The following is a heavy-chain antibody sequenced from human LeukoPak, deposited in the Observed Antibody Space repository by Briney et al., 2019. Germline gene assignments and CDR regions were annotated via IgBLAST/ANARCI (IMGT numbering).Heavy chain of an antibody. V-gene: IGHV3-66*02. D-gene: IGHD4-23*01. CDR1: RFTVSNNY. CDR3: ARDGGYGGNSEPDAFDI. CDR2: IYSGGST. J-gene: IGHJ3*02. Sequence: GGSLRLSCAASRFTVSNNYMSWVRQAPGKGLEWVSVIYSGGSTYYADSVKGRFTISRDNSKNTLYLQMNSLRAEDTAVYYCARDGGYGGNSEPDAFDIWGQGTMVTVSS.